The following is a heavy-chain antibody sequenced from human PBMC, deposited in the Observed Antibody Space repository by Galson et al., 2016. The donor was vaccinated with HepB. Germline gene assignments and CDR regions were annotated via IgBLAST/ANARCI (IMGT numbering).Heavy chain of an antibody. CDR2: ISYDGSNE. J-gene: IGHJ4*02. Sequence: SLRLSCAASGFTFSNYAMHWVRQAPGKGLEWVAVISYDGSNEYSAESVKGRFTISRDNSKNTLYLQMKSLRAADTAVYYWARHKPLALPRGVINRGFPDYWGQGTLVTVSS. D-gene: IGHD3-10*01. CDR3: ARHKPLALPRGVINRGFPDY. V-gene: IGHV3-30*04. CDR1: GFTFSNYA.